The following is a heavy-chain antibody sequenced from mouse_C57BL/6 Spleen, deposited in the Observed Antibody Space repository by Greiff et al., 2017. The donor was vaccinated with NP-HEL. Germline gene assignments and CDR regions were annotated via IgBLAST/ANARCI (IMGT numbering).Heavy chain of an antibody. CDR3: ARLSYDKEYYYAMDY. D-gene: IGHD2-10*02. CDR1: GFTFSSYT. V-gene: IGHV5-9*01. Sequence: EVKLVESGGGLVKPGGSLKLSCAASGFTFSSYTMSWVRQTPEKRLEWVATISGGGGNTYYPDSVKGRFTISRDNAKNTLYLQMSSLRSEDTALYYCARLSYDKEYYYAMDYWGQGTSVTVSS. J-gene: IGHJ4*01. CDR2: ISGGGGNT.